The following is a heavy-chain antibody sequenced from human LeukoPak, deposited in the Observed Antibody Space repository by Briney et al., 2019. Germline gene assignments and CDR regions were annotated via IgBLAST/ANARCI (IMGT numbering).Heavy chain of an antibody. CDR3: ARESMVRGVITESFDY. D-gene: IGHD3-10*01. J-gene: IGHJ4*02. CDR2: TYYRSKWYN. CDR1: GDNVSSNSAA. Sequence: SQTLSLTCAISGDNVSSNSAAWNWIRQSPSRGLEWLGRTYYRSKWYNDYAVSVKSRITINPDTSKNQFSLQLNSVTPEDTAVYYCARESMVRGVITESFDYWGQGTLVTVSS. V-gene: IGHV6-1*01.